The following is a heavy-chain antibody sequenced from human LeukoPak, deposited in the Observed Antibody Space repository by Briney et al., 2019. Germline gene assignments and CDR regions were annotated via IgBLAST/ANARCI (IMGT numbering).Heavy chain of an antibody. CDR1: GLTVSSNY. CDR3: ARHDYYDSSGYLPLYYFDY. D-gene: IGHD3-22*01. Sequence: GGSLRLSCAASGLTVSSNYMSWVRQAPGKGLEWVSVIYSGGSTYYADSVKGRFTISRDNPKNTLYLQMNSLRAEDTAVYYCARHDYYDSSGYLPLYYFDYWGQGTLVTVPS. J-gene: IGHJ4*02. V-gene: IGHV3-53*01. CDR2: IYSGGST.